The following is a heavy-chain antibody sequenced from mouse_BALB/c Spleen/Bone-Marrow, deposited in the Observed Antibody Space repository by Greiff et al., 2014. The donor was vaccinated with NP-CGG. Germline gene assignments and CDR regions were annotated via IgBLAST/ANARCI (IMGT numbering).Heavy chain of an antibody. V-gene: IGHV5-6*01. CDR3: ARHQRYYAMDY. J-gene: IGHJ4*01. CDR2: ISNGGSNT. CDR1: GFTFSSYG. Sequence: EVQGVESGGDLVKPGGSLKLSCAASGFTFSSYGMSWGRQTPDKRLEWVATISNGGSNTYYPDSVKGRFTISRDNAKNTLYLQMSSLKSEDTAMYYCARHQRYYAMDYWGQGTSVTVSS.